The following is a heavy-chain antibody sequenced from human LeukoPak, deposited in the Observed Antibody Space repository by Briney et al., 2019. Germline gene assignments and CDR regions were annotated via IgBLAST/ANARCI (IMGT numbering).Heavy chain of an antibody. CDR2: IYYSGST. V-gene: IGHV4-59*01. D-gene: IGHD6-19*01. CDR1: GGSISNYY. J-gene: IGHJ4*02. CDR3: ARDGYSSGWYTIDY. Sequence: SETLSLTCTVSGGSISNYYWSWIRQPPGKGLEWIGYIYYSGSTNYNPSLKSRVTISVDTSKNQFSLKLSSVTAADTAVYYCARDGYSSGWYTIDYWGQGTLVTVSS.